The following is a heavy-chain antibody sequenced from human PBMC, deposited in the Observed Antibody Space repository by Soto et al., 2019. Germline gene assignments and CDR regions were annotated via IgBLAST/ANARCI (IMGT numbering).Heavy chain of an antibody. CDR2: IYYSGST. V-gene: IGHV4-61*01. J-gene: IGHJ4*02. CDR3: ARVAYDSSGYYYRMDY. CDR1: GGSVSSGSYY. D-gene: IGHD3-22*01. Sequence: QVQLQESGPGLVKPSETLSLTCTVSGGSVSSGSYYWSWIRQPPGKGREWIGYIYYSGSTNYNPSLKRRVTISVDTSKNQFSLKLSSVTAADTAVYYCARVAYDSSGYYYRMDYWGQGTLVTVSS.